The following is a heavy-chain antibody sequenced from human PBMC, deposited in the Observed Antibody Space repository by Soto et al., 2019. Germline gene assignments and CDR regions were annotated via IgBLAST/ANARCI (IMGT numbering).Heavy chain of an antibody. CDR2: INYYGST. J-gene: IGHJ4*02. CDR1: SGPFSRYA. CDR3: AKKHYSGFDF. Sequence: PXETLLLTCAVASGPFSRYAWTWIRQPPGKGLEWIREINYYGSTVYSPSLKSRVTMSIDTSKKQFSLRLTSLTAADTAVYYCAKKHYSGFDFWGQGTLVTVSS. D-gene: IGHD1-26*01. V-gene: IGHV4-34*01.